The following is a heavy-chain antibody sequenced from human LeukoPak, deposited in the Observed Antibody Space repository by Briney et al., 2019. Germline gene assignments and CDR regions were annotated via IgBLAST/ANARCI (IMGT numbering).Heavy chain of an antibody. CDR2: IYHSGST. D-gene: IGHD4-23*01. Sequence: PSETLSLTCTVSGYSISSGYYWGWIRQPPGKGLEWIGSIYHSGSTYYNPSLKSRVTISVDTSKNQFSLKLSSVTAADTAVYYCARRGGNSHYYYYMDVWGKGTTVTVSS. J-gene: IGHJ6*03. CDR1: GYSISSGYY. V-gene: IGHV4-38-2*02. CDR3: ARRGGNSHYYYYMDV.